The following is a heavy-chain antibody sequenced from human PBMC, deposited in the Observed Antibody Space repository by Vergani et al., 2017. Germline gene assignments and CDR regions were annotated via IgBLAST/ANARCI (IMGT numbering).Heavy chain of an antibody. CDR3: ARTSSISGSYYNGEWDY. D-gene: IGHD3-10*01. CDR1: GYTLTNHH. V-gene: IGHV1-46*03. J-gene: IGHJ4*02. Sequence: VQLVQSGTEVKKPGASVKIACKTSGYTLTNHHLHWVRQAPGQGLEWMGIITPGGSTDYGPKFQGRATMTRDTATRTVYMDLTGLRSDDTAMYYCARTSSISGSYYNGEWDYWGQGTLVVVSS. CDR2: ITPGGST.